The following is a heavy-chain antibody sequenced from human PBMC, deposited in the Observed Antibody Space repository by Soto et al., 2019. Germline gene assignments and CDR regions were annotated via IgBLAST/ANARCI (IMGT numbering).Heavy chain of an antibody. Sequence: QVQLVQSGAEVKKPGSSVKVSCKASGGTFSSYAISWVRQAPGQGLEWMGGIIPIFGTANYAQKFQGRVTITANKYKGTTYLELSSLRSEDTAVYYCARESRYCSGGSCYFLPGIDYWGQGTLVTVSS. D-gene: IGHD2-15*01. J-gene: IGHJ4*02. CDR2: IIPIFGTA. CDR1: GGTFSSYA. V-gene: IGHV1-69*14. CDR3: ARESRYCSGGSCYFLPGIDY.